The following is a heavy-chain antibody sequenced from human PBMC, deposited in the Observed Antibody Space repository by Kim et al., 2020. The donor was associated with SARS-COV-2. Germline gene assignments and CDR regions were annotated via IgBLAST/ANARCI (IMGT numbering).Heavy chain of an antibody. J-gene: IGHJ6*03. Sequence: GGSLRLSCAASGFTFSTYWMYWVRQAPGKGLVWVSRISSNGINTNYADSVKGRFTISRDNAKNTLYLQMDSLRAEDTAVYYCARSSSTSCPCYYMDVWGKGTTVTVSS. CDR1: GFTFSTYW. CDR3: ARSSSTSCPCYYMDV. V-gene: IGHV3-74*01. D-gene: IGHD2-2*01. CDR2: ISSNGINT.